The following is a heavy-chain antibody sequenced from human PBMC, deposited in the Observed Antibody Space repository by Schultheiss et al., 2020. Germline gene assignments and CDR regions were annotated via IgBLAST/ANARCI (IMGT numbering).Heavy chain of an antibody. V-gene: IGHV1-2*06. CDR2: INPNSGGT. CDR3: ASIVVAEDDAFDI. Sequence: ASVTVSCKASGYTFTGYYMHWVRQAPGQGLEWMGRINPNSGGTNYAQKFQGRVTMTRDTSISTAYMELSRLRSDDTAVYYCASIVVAEDDAFDIWGQGTMVTVSS. D-gene: IGHD1-26*01. J-gene: IGHJ3*02. CDR1: GYTFTGYY.